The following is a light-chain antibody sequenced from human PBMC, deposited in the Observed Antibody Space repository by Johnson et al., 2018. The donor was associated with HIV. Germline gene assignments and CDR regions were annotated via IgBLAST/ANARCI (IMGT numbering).Light chain of an antibody. CDR2: ESN. CDR1: SSNIGNYS. CDR3: GTWDSSLSAGI. J-gene: IGLJ1*01. V-gene: IGLV1-51*02. Sequence: QSILTQPPSVSAAPGQTVTISCSGSSSNIGNYSVSWYQQLPGTALKLLIYESNQRPSGIPDRFSGSKSGTSATLALTALQTGDEADNACGTWDSSLSAGIFGTGSKVTVL.